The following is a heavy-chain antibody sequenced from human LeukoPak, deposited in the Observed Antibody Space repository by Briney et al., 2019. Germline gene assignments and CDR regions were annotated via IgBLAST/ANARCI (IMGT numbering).Heavy chain of an antibody. V-gene: IGHV3-23*01. CDR1: GFTFSSYP. D-gene: IGHD5-24*01. J-gene: IGHJ3*02. CDR3: AKKRDAFDI. CDR2: ISGSGGST. Sequence: PGGSLRLSCAAAGFTFSSYPMSWVRQAPWKGLEWVSAISGSGGSTYYTDSVKGRFTISRDNSKNTLYLHMNSLRAEDTAMYYCAKKRDAFDIWGQGTVVAVSS.